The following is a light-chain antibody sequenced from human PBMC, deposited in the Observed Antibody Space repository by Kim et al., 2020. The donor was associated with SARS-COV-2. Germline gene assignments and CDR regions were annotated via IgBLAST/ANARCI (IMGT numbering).Light chain of an antibody. V-gene: IGKV3-15*01. Sequence: VSPGDRATLSCRANENIGTYLAWYQQKPGQAPKFLISRASTRATGVPARFTGSGSGTEFTLTISSLQSEDLAVYHCQQYNNWPWTFGQGTKVDIK. J-gene: IGKJ1*01. CDR1: ENIGTY. CDR2: RAS. CDR3: QQYNNWPWT.